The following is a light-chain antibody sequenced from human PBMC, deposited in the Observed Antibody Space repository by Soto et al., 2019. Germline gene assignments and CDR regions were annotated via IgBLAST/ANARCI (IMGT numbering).Light chain of an antibody. CDR3: QQRSSSPYT. V-gene: IGKV3-11*01. Sequence: EVVLTQSPATLSLSPGEGATLSCRASQSIGNYLALYQQKPGQAPRLLIYATSHRATGIPARFSGSGSGTDFTLTISSLEPEDFAVYYCQQRSSSPYTFGLGTKVEIK. CDR2: ATS. J-gene: IGKJ3*01. CDR1: QSIGNY.